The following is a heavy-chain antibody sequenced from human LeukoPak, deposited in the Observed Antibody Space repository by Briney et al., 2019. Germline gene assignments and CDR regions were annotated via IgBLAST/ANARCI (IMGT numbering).Heavy chain of an antibody. CDR2: INPSGGST. D-gene: IGHD3-22*01. CDR1: GYTFTSYY. V-gene: IGHV1-46*03. CDR3: ARVRGYYYDSSGYYPNTCLDY. Sequence: ASVKVSCKASGYTFTSYYMHWVLQAPGQGLEWMGIINPSGGSTSYAQKFQGRVTMTRDTSTSTVYMELSSLRSEHTAVYYCARVRGYYYDSSGYYPNTCLDYWGQGTQVTVSS. J-gene: IGHJ4*02.